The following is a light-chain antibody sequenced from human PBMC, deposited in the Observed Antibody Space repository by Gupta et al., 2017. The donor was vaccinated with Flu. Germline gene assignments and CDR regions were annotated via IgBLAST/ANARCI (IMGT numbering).Light chain of an antibody. V-gene: IGKV1-6*01. J-gene: IGKJ4*01. CDR1: QDVRNS. CDR3: RQDFSAPT. CDR2: VAS. Sequence: QMTQSPSSLSASVGDTFTITCRASQDVRNSLGWEQHKPGKAPKVLISVASNFNTGGPSRFSGSGAVNDFTRTSIRPQTEDSENYYGRQDFSAPTFGGGTKVEVK.